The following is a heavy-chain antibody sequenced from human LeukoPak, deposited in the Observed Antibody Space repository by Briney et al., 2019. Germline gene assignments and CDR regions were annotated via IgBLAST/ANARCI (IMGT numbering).Heavy chain of an antibody. CDR1: GGSISSYY. Sequence: SETLSLTCTVSGGSISSYYWSWIRQPPGKGLEWIGYIYYSGSTNYIPSLKSRVTISVDTSKNQFSLKLSSVTAADTAVYYCARVGSGWYDVTFDYWGQGTLVTVSS. CDR3: ARVGSGWYDVTFDY. V-gene: IGHV4-59*01. J-gene: IGHJ4*02. CDR2: IYYSGST. D-gene: IGHD6-19*01.